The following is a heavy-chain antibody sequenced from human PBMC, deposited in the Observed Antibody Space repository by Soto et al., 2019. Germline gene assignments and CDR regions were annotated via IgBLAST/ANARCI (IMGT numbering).Heavy chain of an antibody. CDR1: GGPIINGDSY. Sequence: SETLSLTCTVSGGPIINGDSYLNWIRQHPEKGLEWMGYINYRGTTNYNPALKSRILISMDTSKNQFSLRLTSVTAADTAGYYCARDAPGAAPYWGQGTLVTVSS. J-gene: IGHJ4*02. CDR2: INYRGTT. V-gene: IGHV4-31*03. D-gene: IGHD6-13*01. CDR3: ARDAPGAAPY.